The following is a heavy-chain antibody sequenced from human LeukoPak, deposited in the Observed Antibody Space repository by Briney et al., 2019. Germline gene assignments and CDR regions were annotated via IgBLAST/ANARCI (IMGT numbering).Heavy chain of an antibody. CDR3: ARDCGSDCSQAFDI. J-gene: IGHJ3*02. V-gene: IGHV3-7*05. CDR1: GFXFSNYW. D-gene: IGHD2-21*02. Sequence: GGSLRLSCAASGFXFSNYWMSWVRQAPGRGLEWVADIKEDGTQRFYVDSVEGRISISRDNLKNSLYLQMNSLRVEDTAVYYCARDCGSDCSQAFDIWGQGTMVSVSS. CDR2: IKEDGTQR.